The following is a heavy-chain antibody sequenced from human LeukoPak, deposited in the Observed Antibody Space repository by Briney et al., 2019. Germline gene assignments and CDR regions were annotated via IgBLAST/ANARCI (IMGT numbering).Heavy chain of an antibody. CDR1: GYSISSGYY. Sequence: SETLSLTCAVSGYSISSGYYWGWIRQPPGKGLEWIGSIYHSGSTYYNPSLKSRVTISVDTSKNQFSLKLTSVTAADTAVYYCARQPYCSSPSCYLDWFDPWGQGTLVTVSS. D-gene: IGHD2-2*01. CDR3: ARQPYCSSPSCYLDWFDP. CDR2: IYHSGST. V-gene: IGHV4-38-2*01. J-gene: IGHJ5*02.